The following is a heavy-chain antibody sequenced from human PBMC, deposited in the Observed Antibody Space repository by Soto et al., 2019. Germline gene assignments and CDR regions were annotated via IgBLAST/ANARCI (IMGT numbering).Heavy chain of an antibody. V-gene: IGHV3-9*01. Sequence: DVQLVESGGGLVQPGRSLRLSCAASGFTFDDYAMHWVRQAPGKGLEWVSGISWNSGSIGYADSVKGRFTISRDNAKNSLYLQMNSPSAEDPASCYWPKGEGSSGYNSPFDFWGQGTLVTVSS. CDR2: ISWNSGSI. J-gene: IGHJ4*02. CDR1: GFTFDDYA. CDR3: PKGEGSSGYNSPFDF. D-gene: IGHD3-22*01.